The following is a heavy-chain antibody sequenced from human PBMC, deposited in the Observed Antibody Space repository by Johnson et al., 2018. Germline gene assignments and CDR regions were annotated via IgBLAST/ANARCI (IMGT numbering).Heavy chain of an antibody. V-gene: IGHV3-30*03. Sequence: QVQLVESGGGVVQPGRSLRLSCSASGFSFSNYVMHWVRQAPGKGLEWVAVTSHDEGIKYYVDSVKGRFTISRDNSKGTLYLQINSLRAEDTAVYYCATGAISGVIYREFFQHWGQGTLVTVSS. CDR3: ATGAISGVIYREFFQH. J-gene: IGHJ1*01. CDR2: TSHDEGIK. CDR1: GFSFSNYV. D-gene: IGHD3-10*01.